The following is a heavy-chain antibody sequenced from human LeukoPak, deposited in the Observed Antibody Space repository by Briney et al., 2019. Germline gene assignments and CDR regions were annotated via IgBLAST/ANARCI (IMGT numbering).Heavy chain of an antibody. Sequence: GGSLTLSCAACGFTFSSYDKHWVRQAPGRGLEGVEVIWYDGSNKYYADSVKGRFTISRDNSKNTLYLQMNSLRAEDTAVYYCAKEGRRYSSSWGRIDYWGQGTLVTVSS. CDR3: AKEGRRYSSSWGRIDY. J-gene: IGHJ4*02. V-gene: IGHV3-33*06. D-gene: IGHD6-13*01. CDR1: GFTFSSYD. CDR2: IWYDGSNK.